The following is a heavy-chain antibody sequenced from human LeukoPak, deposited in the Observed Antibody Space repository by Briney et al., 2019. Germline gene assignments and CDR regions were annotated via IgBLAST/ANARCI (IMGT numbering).Heavy chain of an antibody. J-gene: IGHJ4*02. CDR1: GGSISSSIYY. V-gene: IGHV4-39*01. CDR3: ARQLAAAGHFDY. CDR2: IYYSGSP. Sequence: SETLSLTCTVSGGSISSSIYYWGWIRQPPGEGLVWIGRIYYSGSPYYNPPLKSRVTISVDTSKNQFSLKLSSVTAADTAVYYCARQLAAAGHFDYWGQGTLVTVSS. D-gene: IGHD6-13*01.